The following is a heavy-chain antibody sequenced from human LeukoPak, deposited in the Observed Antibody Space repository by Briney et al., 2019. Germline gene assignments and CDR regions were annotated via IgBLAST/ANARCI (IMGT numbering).Heavy chain of an antibody. CDR3: ATEFRGY. V-gene: IGHV3-30-3*01. Sequence: GRSLRLSCAASGFTFSSYAMHWVRQAPGKGLEWVAVISYDGSNKYYADSVKGRFIISRDNAKNSLYLQMNSLRAEDTAVYYCATEFRGYWGQGTLVTVSS. CDR1: GFTFSSYA. CDR2: ISYDGSNK. J-gene: IGHJ4*02.